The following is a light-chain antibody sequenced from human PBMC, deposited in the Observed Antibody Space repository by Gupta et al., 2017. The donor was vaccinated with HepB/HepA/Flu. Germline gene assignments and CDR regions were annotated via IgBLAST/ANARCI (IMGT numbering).Light chain of an antibody. CDR2: GNS. CDR1: SSNIGAGYD. CDR3: QSYDSILSGVV. Sequence: QSVLTQPPSVSGAPGQRVTLSCTGSSSNIGAGYDVHWYQQLPVTAPKLLIYGNSNRPSVVPDRFSGSKSGTSASLAITGLQAEDEADYYSQSYDSILSGVVFGGGTKLTVL. J-gene: IGLJ2*01. V-gene: IGLV1-40*01.